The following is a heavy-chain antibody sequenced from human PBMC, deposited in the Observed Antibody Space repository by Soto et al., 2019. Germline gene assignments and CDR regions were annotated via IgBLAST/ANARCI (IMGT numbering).Heavy chain of an antibody. D-gene: IGHD1-26*01. CDR2: TRNKANSYTT. J-gene: IGHJ4*02. CDR3: AGLVGRTSRSNY. CDR1: GFTFSDRY. V-gene: IGHV3-72*01. Sequence: GGSLRLSCAASGFTFSDRYMDWVRQAPGKGLEWVGRTRNKANSYTTEYAASVKGRFTISRDDSKNSLYLQMSSLKTEDTAVYFCAGLVGRTSRSNYWGQGTLVTVSS.